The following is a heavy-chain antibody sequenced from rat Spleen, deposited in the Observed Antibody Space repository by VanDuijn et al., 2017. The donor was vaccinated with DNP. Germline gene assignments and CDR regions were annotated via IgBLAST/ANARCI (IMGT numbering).Heavy chain of an antibody. CDR3: VTVVMTVSLDY. V-gene: IGHV5S13*01. CDR1: GFTFSNYG. CDR2: INTGGSNT. J-gene: IGHJ2*01. Sequence: EVQLVESGGGLVQPGRSLKLSCAASGFTFSNYGMAWVRQAPARGLGWVASINTGGSNTYYRYSVKGRFTVSRDNAKNTQYLQMDSLRSEDAATYYCVTVVMTVSLDYWGQGVMVTVSS. D-gene: IGHD1-7*01.